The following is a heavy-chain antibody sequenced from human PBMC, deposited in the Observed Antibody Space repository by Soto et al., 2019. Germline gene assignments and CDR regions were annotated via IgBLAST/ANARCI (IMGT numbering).Heavy chain of an antibody. CDR2: ISGSGGST. Sequence: GGSLRLSCAASGFTFSSYAMSWVRQAPGKGLEWVSAISGSGGSTYYADSVKGRFTISRDISKNTLYLQMNSLRAEDTAVYYCAKDITTTVTAQYYFDYWGQGTLVTVSS. D-gene: IGHD4-17*01. CDR1: GFTFSSYA. V-gene: IGHV3-23*01. CDR3: AKDITTTVTAQYYFDY. J-gene: IGHJ4*02.